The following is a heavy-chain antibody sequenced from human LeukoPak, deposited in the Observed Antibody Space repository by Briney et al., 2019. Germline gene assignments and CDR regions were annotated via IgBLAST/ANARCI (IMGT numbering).Heavy chain of an antibody. CDR3: ARAPRGSGSYYKGGWFDP. Sequence: PSETLSLTCTVSGGSISSGGYYWSWIRQPPGKGLEWNGYIYHSGSTYYNPSLKSRVTISVDRSKNQFSLKLSSVTAADTAVYYCARAPRGSGSYYKGGWFDPWGQGTLVTASS. CDR1: GGSISSGGYY. J-gene: IGHJ5*02. V-gene: IGHV4-30-2*01. D-gene: IGHD3-10*01. CDR2: IYHSGST.